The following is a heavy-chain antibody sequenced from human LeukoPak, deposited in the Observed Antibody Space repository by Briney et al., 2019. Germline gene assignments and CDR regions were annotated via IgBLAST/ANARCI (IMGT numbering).Heavy chain of an antibody. Sequence: SQTLSLTCAISGDSVSSSSAAWNWIRQSPSRGLEWLGRTYYRSKWYNDYAVSVKSRITISPDTSKDQFSLQLDSVTPEDTAVYYCARSYCTTTSCYSVFGYWGQGTLVTVSS. CDR3: ARSYCTTTSCYSVFGY. CDR1: GDSVSSSSAA. J-gene: IGHJ4*02. V-gene: IGHV6-1*01. D-gene: IGHD2-2*01. CDR2: TYYRSKWYN.